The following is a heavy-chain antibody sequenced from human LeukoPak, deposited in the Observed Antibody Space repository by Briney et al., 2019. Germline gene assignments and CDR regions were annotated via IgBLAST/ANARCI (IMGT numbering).Heavy chain of an antibody. Sequence: PGGSLRLSCAASGYTFSTYWMHWVRQPPGKGLVWVSRINSDGSSTTYADSMKGRFTISRDNAKNTLYLQMNSLRAEDTAVYYCARDPTTVQTFGDWGQGTLVTVSS. CDR1: GYTFSTYW. CDR3: ARDPTTVQTFGD. V-gene: IGHV3-74*01. J-gene: IGHJ4*02. D-gene: IGHD4-17*01. CDR2: INSDGSST.